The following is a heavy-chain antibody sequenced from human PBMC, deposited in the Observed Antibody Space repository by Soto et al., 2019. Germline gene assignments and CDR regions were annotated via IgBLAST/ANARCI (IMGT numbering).Heavy chain of an antibody. J-gene: IGHJ4*02. V-gene: IGHV1-18*01. CDR3: ARTCRSGGSCYLEY. D-gene: IGHD2-15*01. CDR2: VSVPSGDT. CDR1: RYSFSSFG. Sequence: GASVEVSCEDSRYSFSSFGIIWVRQAPGEGLEWVGWVSVPSGDTSSAQNFQGRVTVTTDTSTSTAYMEVGSLRSDDTAVYYCARTCRSGGSCYLEYWGEGTLVTVSS.